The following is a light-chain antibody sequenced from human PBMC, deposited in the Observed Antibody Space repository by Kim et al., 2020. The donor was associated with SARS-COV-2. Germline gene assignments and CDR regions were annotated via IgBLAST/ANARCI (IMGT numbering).Light chain of an antibody. CDR3: SSYTSSSSVV. Sequence: GQSITISWTGTRSDVGGYNYVYWYQQHPGKAPKLMIYDVSNRPSGVSNRFSGSKSGNTASLTISGLQAEDEADYYCSSYTSSSSVVFGGGTQLTVL. J-gene: IGLJ2*01. V-gene: IGLV2-14*03. CDR2: DVS. CDR1: RSDVGGYNY.